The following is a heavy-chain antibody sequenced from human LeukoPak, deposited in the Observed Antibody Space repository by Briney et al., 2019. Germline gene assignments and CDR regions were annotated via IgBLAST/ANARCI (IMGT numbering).Heavy chain of an antibody. CDR2: ISAGGDTT. J-gene: IGHJ6*02. CDR1: GFTFSSYA. Sequence: AGGSLRLSCAASGFTFSSYAMSWVRQAPGKGLEWVSAISAGGDTTYSADSVRGRFTISRDNSKNTVYLQMNSLRADDTAVYYCARDLRIAAAGTLYYYGMDVWGQGTTVTVSS. V-gene: IGHV3-23*01. D-gene: IGHD6-13*01. CDR3: ARDLRIAAAGTLYYYGMDV.